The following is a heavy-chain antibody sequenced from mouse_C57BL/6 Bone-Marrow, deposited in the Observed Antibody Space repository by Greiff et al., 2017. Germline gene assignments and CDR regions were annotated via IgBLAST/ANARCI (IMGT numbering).Heavy chain of an antibody. CDR1: GYTFTEYS. J-gene: IGHJ1*03. CDR3: ARDEEYYYCGSRNWYFDV. CDR2: LYSGSGSI. V-gene: IGHV1-62-2*01. D-gene: IGHD1-1*01. Sequence: QVQLQQSGAELVKPGASVKLSCKASGYTFTEYSIHWVKQRSGQGLEWIGWLYSGSGSIKHNQKFKDKATLTVDQSSSTVYMELSRLTFEYSAVYFCARDEEYYYCGSRNWYFDVWGTGTTVTVSS.